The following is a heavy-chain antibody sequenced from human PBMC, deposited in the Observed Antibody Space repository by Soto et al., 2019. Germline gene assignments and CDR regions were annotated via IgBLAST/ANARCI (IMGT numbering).Heavy chain of an antibody. CDR2: ISAHNGNT. Sequence: QVHLVQSGAEVKKPGASVKVSCKGSGYIFTTYGITWVRQAPGQGLEWMGWISAHNGNTNYAQKLQGRVTVTRDTSTSPAYMALRNLRSDDTAVYYCARVRYGDYWGQGALVTVSS. J-gene: IGHJ4*02. V-gene: IGHV1-18*01. CDR1: GYIFTTYG. D-gene: IGHD1-1*01. CDR3: ARVRYGDY.